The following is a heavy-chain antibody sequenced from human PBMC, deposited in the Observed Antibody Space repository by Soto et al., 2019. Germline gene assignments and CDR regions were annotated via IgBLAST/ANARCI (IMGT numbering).Heavy chain of an antibody. V-gene: IGHV3-23*01. CDR1: GFTFSSYA. D-gene: IGHD6-13*01. J-gene: IGHJ4*02. CDR3: AKDVVEGSSSWYESRGWAVAGLDY. CDR2: ISGSGGST. Sequence: EVQLLESGGGLVQPGGSLRLSCAASGFTFSSYAMSWVRQAPGKGLEWVSAISGSGGSTYYADSVKGRFTISRDNSKSTLYLQMNSLRAEDTAVYYCAKDVVEGSSSWYESRGWAVAGLDYWGQGTLVTVSS.